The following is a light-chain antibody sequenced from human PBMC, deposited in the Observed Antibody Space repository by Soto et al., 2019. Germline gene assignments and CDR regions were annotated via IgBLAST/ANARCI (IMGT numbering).Light chain of an antibody. CDR3: SSYSSSSTRSV. CDR1: SGDVGTYNY. CDR2: DVS. V-gene: IGLV2-14*01. Sequence: SAVPQPASVSGSRGQSITISCTGTSGDVGTYNYVSWYLQHPGKAPKLMIYDVSNRPSGVSNRLSGSKSGNTASLTISGLQAEDEADYYCSSYSSSSTRSVFATGRTVTVL. J-gene: IGLJ1*01.